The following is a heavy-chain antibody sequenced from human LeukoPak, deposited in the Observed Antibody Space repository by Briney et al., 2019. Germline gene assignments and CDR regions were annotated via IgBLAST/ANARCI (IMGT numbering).Heavy chain of an antibody. V-gene: IGHV3-13*04. CDR2: ISTTGDT. D-gene: IGHD1-26*01. Sequence: PGGSLRLSCAASGFTFSTYDMHWVRQATGKGLEWVSAISTTGDTYYPGSVKGRFTISRGNAKSSLYLQMNSLRAEDTAVYYCARGRSGSYFDSWGQGTLVAVSS. J-gene: IGHJ4*02. CDR1: GFTFSTYD. CDR3: ARGRSGSYFDS.